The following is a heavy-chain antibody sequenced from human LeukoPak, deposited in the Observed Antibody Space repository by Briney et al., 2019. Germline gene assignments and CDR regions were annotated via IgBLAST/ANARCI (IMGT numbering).Heavy chain of an antibody. CDR3: AKDAYYYDSSGYQGDY. V-gene: IGHV3-30*02. CDR2: IRYDGSNK. Sequence: PGGSLRLSCAASGFTFSSCGMHWVRQAPGKGLEWVAFIRYDGSNKYYADSVKGRFTISRDNSKNTLYLQMNSLRAEDTAVYYCAKDAYYYDSSGYQGDYWGQGTLVTVSS. CDR1: GFTFSSCG. D-gene: IGHD3-22*01. J-gene: IGHJ4*02.